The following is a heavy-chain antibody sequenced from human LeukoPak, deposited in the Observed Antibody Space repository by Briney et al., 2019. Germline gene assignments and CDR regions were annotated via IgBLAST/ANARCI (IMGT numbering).Heavy chain of an antibody. CDR1: GFTFSSYA. CDR2: IRASGGST. V-gene: IGHV3-23*01. Sequence: HAGGSLRLSCAASGFTFSSYAMSWVRQAPGKGLEWVSTIRASGGSTYYADSVKGRFTISRDNSKNTVALQMNSLRAEDTDVYYCAKGGYTSYFDYWGQGTLVTVSS. D-gene: IGHD6-13*01. J-gene: IGHJ4*02. CDR3: AKGGYTSYFDY.